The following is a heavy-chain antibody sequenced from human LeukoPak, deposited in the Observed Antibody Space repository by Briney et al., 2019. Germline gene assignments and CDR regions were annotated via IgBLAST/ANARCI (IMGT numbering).Heavy chain of an antibody. CDR1: GGSISSSSYY. V-gene: IGHV4-39*07. D-gene: IGHD5-24*01. CDR2: IYYSGST. CDR3: ARRYGRWLQFFDY. Sequence: PSETLSLTCTVSGGSISSSSYYWGWIRQPPGKGLEWIGSIYYSGSTYYNPSLKSRVTISVDTSKNQFSLKLSSVTAADTAVYYCARRYGRWLQFFDYWGQGTLVTVSS. J-gene: IGHJ4*02.